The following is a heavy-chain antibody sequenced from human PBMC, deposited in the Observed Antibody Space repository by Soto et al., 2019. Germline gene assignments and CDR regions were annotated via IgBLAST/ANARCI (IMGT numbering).Heavy chain of an antibody. V-gene: IGHV6-1*01. D-gene: IGHD6-19*01. Sequence: PSQTLSLTCAISGDSVSSTSAAWSWIRQSPSRGLEWLGRTYYRSKWYSDYAVSVKSRITINPDTPKNQFSLQLNSVTPEDTAVYYCARGSYYSGWVWGQGTLVTVSS. J-gene: IGHJ4*02. CDR1: GDSVSSTSAA. CDR3: ARGSYYSGWV. CDR2: TYYRSKWYS.